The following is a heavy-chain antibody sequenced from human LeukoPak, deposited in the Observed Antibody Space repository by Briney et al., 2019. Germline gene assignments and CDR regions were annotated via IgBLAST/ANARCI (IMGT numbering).Heavy chain of an antibody. CDR1: GGTFSSYA. CDR2: IIPILGIA. J-gene: IGHJ5*01. D-gene: IGHD3-9*01. V-gene: IGHV1-69*04. CDR3: AAAYYDILNWFDP. Sequence: SVKVSCKASGGTFSSYAISWVRQAPGQGLEWMGRIIPILGIANYAQKFQGRVTITADKSTSTAYMELSSLRSEDTAVYYCAAAYYDILNWFDPWGQGTMVTVSS.